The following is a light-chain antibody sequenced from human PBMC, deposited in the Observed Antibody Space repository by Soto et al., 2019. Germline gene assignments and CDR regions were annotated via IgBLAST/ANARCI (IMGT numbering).Light chain of an antibody. V-gene: IGKV3-11*01. J-gene: IGKJ3*01. CDR2: GAS. CDR3: QQRSNWPLT. Sequence: EIALTQSPAALSLSPGDRATLSCRASQSVSSHLAWYQQKPGQGPRLLIHGASNRATGIPARFSGSGSGTDFTLTISSLEPEDFAVYYCQQRSNWPLTFGPGTKVDIK. CDR1: QSVSSH.